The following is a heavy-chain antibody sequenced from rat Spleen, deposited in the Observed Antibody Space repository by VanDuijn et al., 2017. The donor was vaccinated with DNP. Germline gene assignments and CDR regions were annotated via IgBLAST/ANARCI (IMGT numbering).Heavy chain of an antibody. CDR2: ISTSGGST. CDR3: ARETTDYFDY. CDR1: GFTFSNYD. Sequence: EVQLVESGGGLVQPGRSLKLSCAASGFTFSNYDMAWVRQAPTTGLEWVASISTSGGSTYYRDAVKGRFTVSRDNAKSTLYLQMDSLRSEDTATYYCARETTDYFDYWGQGVMVTVSS. J-gene: IGHJ2*01. V-gene: IGHV5-25*01. D-gene: IGHD1-11*01.